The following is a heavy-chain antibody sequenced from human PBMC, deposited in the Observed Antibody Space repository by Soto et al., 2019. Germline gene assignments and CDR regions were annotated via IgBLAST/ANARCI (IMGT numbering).Heavy chain of an antibody. J-gene: IGHJ6*02. V-gene: IGHV3-30*18. CDR3: AKDDGSTWSMFYSYYVVDV. CDR2: ISYDGSSK. CDR1: GFTFSNYG. Sequence: QVQLVESGGGVVQPGRSLRLSCAASGFTFSNYGIHWVRQAPGKGLEWVAVISYDGSSKDYADSVKGRFTISRDNSKNPLYLQMNSLRIEDTAVYYCAKDDGSTWSMFYSYYVVDVWGQGTTVTVSS. D-gene: IGHD6-13*01.